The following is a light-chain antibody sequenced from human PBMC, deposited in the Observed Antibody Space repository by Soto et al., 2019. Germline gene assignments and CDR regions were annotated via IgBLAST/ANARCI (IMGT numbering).Light chain of an antibody. Sequence: QSVLTQPPSASGTPGQGLTISCSGSSSNVGRNSVTWYQQLPGTAPKLLIYGNNQRPSGVPDRFSGSKSGTSASLAISGHQSEDEADYYCATWDDYLNVYVFGTGTKVTVL. V-gene: IGLV1-44*01. CDR2: GNN. CDR1: SSNVGRNS. J-gene: IGLJ1*01. CDR3: ATWDDYLNVYV.